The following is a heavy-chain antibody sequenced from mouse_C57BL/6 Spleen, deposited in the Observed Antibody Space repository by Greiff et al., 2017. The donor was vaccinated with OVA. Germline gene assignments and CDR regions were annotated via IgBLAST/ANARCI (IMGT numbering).Heavy chain of an antibody. CDR2: IDPSDSYT. CDR3: ARGEYYKAMDY. J-gene: IGHJ4*01. CDR1: GYTFTSYW. V-gene: IGHV1-59*01. Sequence: VQLQQPGAELVRPGTSVKLSCKASGYTFTSYWMHWVKQRPGQGLEWIGVIDPSDSYTNYNQKFKGKATLTVDTSSSTAYMQLSSLTSEDSAVYYCARGEYYKAMDYWGQGTSVTVSS. D-gene: IGHD2-12*01.